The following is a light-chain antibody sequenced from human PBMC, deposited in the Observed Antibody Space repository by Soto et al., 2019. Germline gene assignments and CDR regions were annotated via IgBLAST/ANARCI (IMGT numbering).Light chain of an antibody. CDR1: QSVSSN. J-gene: IGKJ1*01. CDR2: GAS. CDR3: QQYNNWWT. V-gene: IGKV3-15*01. Sequence: EIVMTQSPATLSVSPGERATLSCRASQSVSSNLAWYQQKPGQAPRLLIYGASTRATGIPARFSGSGSGTEFILTISSLQSEDFAXXXCQQYNNWWTFGQGTKVEIK.